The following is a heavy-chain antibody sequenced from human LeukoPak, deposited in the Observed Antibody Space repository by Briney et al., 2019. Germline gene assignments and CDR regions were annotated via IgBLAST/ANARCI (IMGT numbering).Heavy chain of an antibody. CDR1: GFTFSSYS. CDR2: ISSSSSYI. CDR3: ARDGLPDYDFWSGYYTGVRYFDY. V-gene: IGHV3-21*01. D-gene: IGHD3-3*01. Sequence: PGGSLRLSCAASGFTFSSYSMNWVRQAPGKGLEWVSSISSSSSYIYYADSVKGRFTISRDNAKNSLYLQMNSLRDEDTAVYYCARDGLPDYDFWSGYYTGVRYFDYWGQGTLVTVSS. J-gene: IGHJ4*02.